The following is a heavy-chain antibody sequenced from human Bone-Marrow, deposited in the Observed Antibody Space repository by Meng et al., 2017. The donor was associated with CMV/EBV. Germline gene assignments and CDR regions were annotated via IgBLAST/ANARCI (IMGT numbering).Heavy chain of an antibody. Sequence: GESLKISCAASGFTFSSYGMHWVRQAPGKGLEWVAFIRYDGSNKSYADSVKGRFTISRDNSKNTLYLQMNSLRAEDTAVYYCARTTSLSPRGGLGDFYYYGMDVWGQGTTVTVSS. CDR2: IRYDGSNK. D-gene: IGHD3-16*01. V-gene: IGHV3-30*02. CDR3: ARTTSLSPRGGLGDFYYYGMDV. CDR1: GFTFSSYG. J-gene: IGHJ6*02.